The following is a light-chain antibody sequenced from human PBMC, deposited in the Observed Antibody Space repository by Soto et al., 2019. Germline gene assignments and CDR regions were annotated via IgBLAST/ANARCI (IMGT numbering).Light chain of an antibody. V-gene: IGLV2-14*01. CDR3: SSYRSSSTVYV. J-gene: IGLJ1*01. CDR2: DVS. Sequence: QSVLTQPASVSGSPGQSITISCTGTSSDVGGYNYVSWYQQHPGEAPKLLIYDVSNRPSGVSNRFSGSKSGNTASLTISGLQAEDEADYYCSSYRSSSTVYVFVTGTKLTVL. CDR1: SSDVGGYNY.